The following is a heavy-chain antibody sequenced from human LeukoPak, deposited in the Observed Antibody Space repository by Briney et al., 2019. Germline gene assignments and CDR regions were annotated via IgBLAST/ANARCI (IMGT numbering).Heavy chain of an antibody. J-gene: IGHJ4*02. CDR3: AREGVAGATLEH. V-gene: IGHV7-4-1*02. CDR1: GYTFTSYV. CDR2: INTNTGNP. Sequence: ASVKVSCKASGYTFTSYVLSWVRQARGQGLEWMGRINTNTGNPTYVQGFTGQFVFSLDTSVNTAYLQINSLEAEDTAVYYCAREGVAGATLEHWGQGALVTVSS. D-gene: IGHD6-19*01.